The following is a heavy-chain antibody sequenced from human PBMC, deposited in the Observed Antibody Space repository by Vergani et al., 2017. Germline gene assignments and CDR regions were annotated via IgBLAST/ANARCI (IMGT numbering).Heavy chain of an antibody. CDR2: IIPILGIA. CDR1: GGTFSSYT. CDR3: TRGWYYDSIAYWAY. J-gene: IGHJ4*02. V-gene: IGHV1-69*02. Sequence: QVQLVQSGAEVKKPGSSVKVSCKASGGTFSSYTIGWVRQAPGQGLEWMGGIIPILGIANYAQKFQGRITITADKSTSTAYMDLSTLRSEDTAVYYCTRGWYYDSIAYWAYWGQGTLVTVSS. D-gene: IGHD3-22*01.